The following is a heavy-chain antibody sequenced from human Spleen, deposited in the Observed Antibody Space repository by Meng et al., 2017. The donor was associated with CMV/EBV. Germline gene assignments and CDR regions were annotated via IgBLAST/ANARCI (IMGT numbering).Heavy chain of an antibody. J-gene: IGHJ2*01. CDR2: ISGSGGST. V-gene: IGHV3-23*01. Sequence: LSFAPSGFTFSSSAMSWVRQAPGKGLEWVSAISGSGGSTYYADSVKGRFTISRDNSKNTLYLQMTSLRAEDTAVYYCAGGWGWYFDLWGRGTLVTVSS. D-gene: IGHD1-26*01. CDR1: GFTFSSSA. CDR3: AGGWGWYFDL.